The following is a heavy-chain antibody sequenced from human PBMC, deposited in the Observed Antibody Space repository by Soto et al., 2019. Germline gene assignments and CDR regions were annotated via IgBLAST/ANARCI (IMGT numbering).Heavy chain of an antibody. CDR2: IYTDGST. CDR1: GFTDSNTY. V-gene: IGHV3-53*02. CDR3: ARDGSGSHYNWFDP. Sequence: EVQLVETGGDLIQPGGSLRLSCAASGFTDSNTYMSWVRQAPGKGLEWVSVIYTDGSTYYADSVRGRFSIFRDNSKNSVHLQMNSLRAEDTAVYYCARDGSGSHYNWFDPWGPGTLVTVSS. J-gene: IGHJ5*02. D-gene: IGHD1-26*01.